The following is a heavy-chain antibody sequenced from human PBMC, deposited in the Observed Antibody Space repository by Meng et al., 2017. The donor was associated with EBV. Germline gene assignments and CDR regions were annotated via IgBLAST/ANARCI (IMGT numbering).Heavy chain of an antibody. D-gene: IGHD2-15*01. CDR3: ARGRGVYCSGGSCYPGWFDP. J-gene: IGHJ5*02. CDR2: MNPNSGNT. V-gene: IGHV1-8*01. Sequence: VESGAEVKKPGASVKVSCKASGYTFTSYDINWVRQATGQGLEWMGWMNPNSGNTGYAQKFQGRVTMTRNTSISTAYMELSSLRSEDTAVYYCARGRGVYCSGGSCYPGWFDPWGQGTLVTVSS. CDR1: GYTFTSYD.